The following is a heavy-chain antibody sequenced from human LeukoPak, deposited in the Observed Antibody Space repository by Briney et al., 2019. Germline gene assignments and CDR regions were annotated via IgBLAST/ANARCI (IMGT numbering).Heavy chain of an antibody. V-gene: IGHV4-34*01. CDR2: INHSGST. CDR3: AREWELLVEY. J-gene: IGHJ4*02. CDR1: GYSISSGYY. D-gene: IGHD1-26*01. Sequence: SETLSLTCAVSGYSISSGYYWSWIRQPPGKGLEWIGEINHSGSTNYNPSLKSRVTISVDTSKNQFSLKLSSVTAADTAVYYCAREWELLVEYWGQGTLVTVSS.